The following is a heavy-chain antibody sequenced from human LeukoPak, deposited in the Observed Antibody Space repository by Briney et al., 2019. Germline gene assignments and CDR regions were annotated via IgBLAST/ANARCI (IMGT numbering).Heavy chain of an antibody. D-gene: IGHD3-9*01. CDR1: GFPFSDNY. V-gene: IGHV4-31*02. CDR3: ARGYQNYDISFGY. CDR2: IYYSGST. Sequence: LRLSCAASGFPFSDNYMTWIRQAPGKGLEWIGYIYYSGSTYYNPSLKSRVTISVDTSKNQFSLKLSSVTAADTAVYYCARGYQNYDISFGYWGQGTLVTVSS. J-gene: IGHJ4*02.